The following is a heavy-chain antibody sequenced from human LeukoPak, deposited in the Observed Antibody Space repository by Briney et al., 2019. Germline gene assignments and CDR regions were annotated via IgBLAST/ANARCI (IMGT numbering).Heavy chain of an antibody. J-gene: IGHJ4*02. CDR2: IGADNDST. CDR3: ARVKRHFDWLPNEYYFDY. Sequence: ASVKVSCKASGYTFTSYAIHWVRQAPGQGLEWMGWIGADNDSTKFAPKFQGRVTMTTDTSTSTASMELRSLRSDDTAVYYCARVKRHFDWLPNEYYFDYWGQGTLVTVSS. CDR1: GYTFTSYA. V-gene: IGHV1-18*01. D-gene: IGHD3-9*01.